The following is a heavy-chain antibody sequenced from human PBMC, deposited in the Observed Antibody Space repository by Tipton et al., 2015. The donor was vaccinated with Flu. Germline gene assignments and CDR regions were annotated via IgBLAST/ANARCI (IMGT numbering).Heavy chain of an antibody. V-gene: IGHV3-7*01. Sequence: SLRLSCAASGFTFSSYWMSWVRQAPGKGLEWVANIKQDGSEKYYVDSVKGRFTISRDNAKNSLYLQMSSLRAEDTAVYYCARPVPGTRGAFDIWGQGTMVTVSS. CDR2: IKQDGSEK. CDR1: GFTFSSYW. CDR3: ARPVPGTRGAFDI. D-gene: IGHD3-10*01. J-gene: IGHJ3*02.